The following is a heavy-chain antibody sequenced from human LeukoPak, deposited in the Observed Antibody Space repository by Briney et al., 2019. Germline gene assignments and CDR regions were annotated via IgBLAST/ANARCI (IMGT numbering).Heavy chain of an antibody. Sequence: ASVKVSCKASGYTFTGYYMHWVRQAPGQGLEWMGWINPNSGGTNYAQKFQGRVTMTRDTSISTAYMELSRLRSDDTAVYYCARDLLNHIAPYYYMDVWGKGTTVTVSS. V-gene: IGHV1-2*02. J-gene: IGHJ6*03. CDR2: INPNSGGT. CDR1: GYTFTGYY. CDR3: ARDLLNHIAPYYYMDV. D-gene: IGHD6-13*01.